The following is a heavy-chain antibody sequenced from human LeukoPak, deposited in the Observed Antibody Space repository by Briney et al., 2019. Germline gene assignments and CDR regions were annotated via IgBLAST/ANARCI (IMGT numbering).Heavy chain of an antibody. CDR3: AKEDYGDYGMDV. CDR2: ISGSGGST. CDR1: GFTVSSNY. D-gene: IGHD3-16*01. J-gene: IGHJ6*02. V-gene: IGHV3-23*01. Sequence: PGGSLRLSCAASGFTVSSNYMSWVRQAPGKGLEWVSAISGSGGSTYYADSVKGRFTISRDNSKNTLYLQMNSLRAEDTAVYYCAKEDYGDYGMDVWGQGTTVTVSS.